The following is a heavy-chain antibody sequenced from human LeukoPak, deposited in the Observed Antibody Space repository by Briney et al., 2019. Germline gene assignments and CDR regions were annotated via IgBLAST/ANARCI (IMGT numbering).Heavy chain of an antibody. CDR3: AGAPSGATPNFDY. CDR2: IRYDGNIK. V-gene: IGHV3-30*02. J-gene: IGHJ4*02. CDR1: GFTFSSYD. D-gene: IGHD1-1*01. Sequence: GGSLRLSCAASGFTFSSYDIHWVRQAPGKGLEWVAFIRYDGNIKYFADSVKGRFTISRDNSKNTLYLQMNSLRAEDTAIYYCAGAPSGATPNFDYWGLGTLVTVSS.